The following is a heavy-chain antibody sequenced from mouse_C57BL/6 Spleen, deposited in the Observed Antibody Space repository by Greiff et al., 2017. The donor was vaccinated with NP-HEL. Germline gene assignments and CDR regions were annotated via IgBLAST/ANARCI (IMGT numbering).Heavy chain of an antibody. CDR2: ISYDGSN. D-gene: IGHD2-2*01. CDR3: ARDGEYGYDEAWFAY. Sequence: DVQLQESGPGLVKPSQSLSLTCSVTGYSITSGYYWNWIRQFPGNKLEWMGYISYDGSNNYNPSLKNRISITRDTSKNQFFLKLNSVTTEDTATYYCARDGEYGYDEAWFAYWGQGTLVTVSA. CDR1: GYSITSGYY. V-gene: IGHV3-6*01. J-gene: IGHJ3*01.